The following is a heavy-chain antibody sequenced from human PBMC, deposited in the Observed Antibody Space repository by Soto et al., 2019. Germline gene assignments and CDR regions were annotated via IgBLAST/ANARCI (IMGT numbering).Heavy chain of an antibody. CDR3: AGDEGYYYSGVDV. Sequence: PSETLSLTCTVSGDSVSSATYSWNWIRQTAGKGLEWIGRIYPSGNTNYNPSLKSRVTMSIDTSKNQLSLKLRSVTAADTAAYFCAGDEGYYYSGVDVWGQGTAVTVSS. CDR2: IYPSGNT. CDR1: GDSVSSATYS. J-gene: IGHJ6*02. V-gene: IGHV4-61*02.